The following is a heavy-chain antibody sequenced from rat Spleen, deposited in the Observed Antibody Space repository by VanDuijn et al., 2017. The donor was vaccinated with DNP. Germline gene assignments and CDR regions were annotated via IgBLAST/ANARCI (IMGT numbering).Heavy chain of an antibody. J-gene: IGHJ2*01. CDR1: GSPLTSYH. CDR2: MWSDGDT. Sequence: QVQVKESGPGLVQPSQTLSLTCTVSGSPLTSYHVHWVRQPPGKGLEWMGVMWSDGDTSYNSGLKSRLSISRDTSKSQVFLKVNSLQTDDTGTYYCVRGTSTDYFDYWGQVVMVTVSS. V-gene: IGHV2-32*01. D-gene: IGHD1-5*01. CDR3: VRGTSTDYFDY.